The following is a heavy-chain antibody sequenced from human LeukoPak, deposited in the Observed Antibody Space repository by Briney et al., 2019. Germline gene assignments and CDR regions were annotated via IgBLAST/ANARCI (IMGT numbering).Heavy chain of an antibody. D-gene: IGHD3-3*01. CDR2: IIPIFGTA. V-gene: IGHV1-69*05. CDR3: ARGNDFWSGYLRSAFDI. Sequence: SVKVSCKASGGTFSSYAISWVRQAPGQGLEWMGGIIPIFGTANYAQKFQGRVTITTDESTSTAYMELGSLRSEDTAVYYCARGNDFWSGYLRSAFDIWGQGTMVTVSS. J-gene: IGHJ3*02. CDR1: GGTFSSYA.